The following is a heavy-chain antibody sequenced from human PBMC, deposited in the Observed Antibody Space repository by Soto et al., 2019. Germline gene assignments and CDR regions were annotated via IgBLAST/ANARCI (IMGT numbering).Heavy chain of an antibody. V-gene: IGHV3-21*01. CDR1: GFTFSSYS. Sequence: GGSLRLSCAASGFTFSSYSMNWVRQAPGKGLEWVSSISSSSSYIYYADSVKGRFTISRDNAKNSLYLQMNSLRAEDTAVYYCARDHEELLWFEELLRAFDIWGQGTMVTVSS. CDR2: ISSSSSYI. D-gene: IGHD3-10*01. J-gene: IGHJ3*02. CDR3: ARDHEELLWFEELLRAFDI.